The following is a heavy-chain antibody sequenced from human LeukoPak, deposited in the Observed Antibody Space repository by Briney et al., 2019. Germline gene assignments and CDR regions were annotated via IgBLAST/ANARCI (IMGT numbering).Heavy chain of an antibody. CDR2: VYYSGST. V-gene: IGHV4-39*01. CDR3: ARVVWQWLAEP. D-gene: IGHD6-19*01. Sequence: SETLSLTCTVSGGSVNSTSYYWGWIRQAPGKGLDWIGSVYYSGSTYYSLSLKSRVTISVDRSRNQFSLKLSSVTAADTAVYYCARVVWQWLAEPWGQGTLVTVSS. J-gene: IGHJ5*02. CDR1: GGSVNSTSYY.